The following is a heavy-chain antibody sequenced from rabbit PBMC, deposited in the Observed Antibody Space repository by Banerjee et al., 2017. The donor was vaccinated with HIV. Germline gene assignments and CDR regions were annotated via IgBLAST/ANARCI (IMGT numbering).Heavy chain of an antibody. D-gene: IGHD8-1*01. CDR1: GFDLSSSYW. CDR3: ARAYAGSSFWNAFNL. J-gene: IGHJ4*01. V-gene: IGHV1S45*01. CDR2: IGAGTSGMT. Sequence: EESGGDLVKPEGSLTLTCTASGFDLSSSYWICWVRQAPGKGLEWIACIGAGTSGMTYYASWAKGRFTISKTSSTTVTLQMTSLTAADTATYFCARAYAGSSFWNAFNLWGPGTLVTVS.